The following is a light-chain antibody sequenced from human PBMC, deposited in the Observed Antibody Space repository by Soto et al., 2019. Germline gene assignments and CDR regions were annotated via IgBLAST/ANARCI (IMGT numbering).Light chain of an antibody. CDR1: ISDVGAYNY. CDR2: EVS. Sequence: QSVLTQPASVSGSPGQSITICCTGTISDVGAYNYVSWYQQHPGKAPKLMIYEVSNRPSGVSFRFSGSKSGNTASLTISGLQAEDEADYFCSSYTTSTTWLFGGGTKLTVL. CDR3: SSYTTSTTWL. V-gene: IGLV2-14*01. J-gene: IGLJ3*02.